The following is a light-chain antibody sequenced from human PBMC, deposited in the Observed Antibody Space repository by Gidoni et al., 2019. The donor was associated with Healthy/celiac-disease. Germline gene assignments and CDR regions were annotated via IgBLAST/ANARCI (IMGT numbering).Light chain of an antibody. CDR3: NSRDSSGNHLGV. V-gene: IGLV3-19*01. J-gene: IGLJ2*01. CDR2: GKN. Sequence: SSELTQDPAVSVALGQTVRITCQGASLRSYYASWYQQKPGQAPVLVIYGKNNRPSGITDRFSGSSSGNTASLTITGAQAEDEADYYCNSRDSSGNHLGVFGGGTKLTVL. CDR1: SLRSYY.